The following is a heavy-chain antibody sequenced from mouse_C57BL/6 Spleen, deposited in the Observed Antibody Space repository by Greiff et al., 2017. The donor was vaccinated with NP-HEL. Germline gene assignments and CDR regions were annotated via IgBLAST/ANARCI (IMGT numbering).Heavy chain of an antibody. V-gene: IGHV1-78*01. CDR1: GYTFTDHT. J-gene: IGHJ1*03. CDR3: ARGYYGSSFYWYFDV. CDR2: IYPRDGST. D-gene: IGHD1-1*01. Sequence: QVQLQQSDAELVKPGASVKISCKVSGYTFTDHTIHWMKQRPEQGLEWIGYIYPRDGSTKYNEKFKGKATLTADKSSSTAYMQLNSLTSEDSAVYFCARGYYGSSFYWYFDVWGTGTTGTVSS.